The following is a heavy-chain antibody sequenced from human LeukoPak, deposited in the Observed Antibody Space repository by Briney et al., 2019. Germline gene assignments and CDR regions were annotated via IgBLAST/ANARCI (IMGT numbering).Heavy chain of an antibody. J-gene: IGHJ3*02. CDR2: INARGDT. V-gene: IGHV4-34*01. Sequence: SETLSLTCAVYGWSFNDYYWNWVRQPPGKGLEWIGEINARGDTNYNPSLKSRVTISVDTSKKQFSLKLSSVTAADTAVYFCARRPPTGQQVPVDDAFDIWGQGTMVTVSS. CDR1: GWSFNDYY. CDR3: ARRPPTGQQVPVDDAFDI. D-gene: IGHD6-13*01.